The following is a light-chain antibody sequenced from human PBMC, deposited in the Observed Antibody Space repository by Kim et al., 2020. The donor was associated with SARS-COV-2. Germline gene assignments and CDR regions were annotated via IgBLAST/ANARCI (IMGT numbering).Light chain of an antibody. V-gene: IGKV3-11*01. CDR1: QSVNNY. CDR3: QHRKTWPVT. CDR2: DVS. Sequence: LTPWERATRSCRASQSVNNYLAWYQQKPGQPPRLLLYDVSNRATGIPARFSGSGSGTDFTLTISSLEPEDFAVYYCQHRKTWPVTFGGGTKVDIK. J-gene: IGKJ4*01.